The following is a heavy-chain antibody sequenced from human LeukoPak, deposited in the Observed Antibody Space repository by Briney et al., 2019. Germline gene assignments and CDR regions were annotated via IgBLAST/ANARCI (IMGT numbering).Heavy chain of an antibody. V-gene: IGHV3-48*03. Sequence: GGSLRLSCAASGFTFSSYEMNWVRQAPGKGLEWVSYISSSGSTIYYADSVKGRFTISRDNAKNSLYLQMNSLRAEDTAVYYCARGGGIVVVPAANHDYYYYMDVWGKGTTVTVSS. D-gene: IGHD2-2*01. CDR3: ARGGGIVVVPAANHDYYYYMDV. J-gene: IGHJ6*03. CDR2: ISSSGSTI. CDR1: GFTFSSYE.